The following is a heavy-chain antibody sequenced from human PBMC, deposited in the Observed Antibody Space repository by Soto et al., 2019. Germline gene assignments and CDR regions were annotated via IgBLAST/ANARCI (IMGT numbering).Heavy chain of an antibody. Sequence: QVQLVQSGAEVKKPGASVKVSCKASGYTFTSYAMHWVRQAPGQRLEWMGWINAGNGNTKCSQKFQGRVTITRDTSASRAYLERGRLRSEDTAVYYCARGIAVPVDPDYWGQGALVTVCS. CDR2: INAGNGNT. CDR3: ARGIAVPVDPDY. CDR1: GYTFTSYA. J-gene: IGHJ4*02. D-gene: IGHD6-19*01. V-gene: IGHV1-3*01.